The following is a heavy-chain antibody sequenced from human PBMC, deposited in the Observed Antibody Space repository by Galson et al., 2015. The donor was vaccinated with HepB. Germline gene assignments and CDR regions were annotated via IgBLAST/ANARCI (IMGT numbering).Heavy chain of an antibody. V-gene: IGHV4-39*02. CDR2: IYYSGST. CDR1: GGSISSSSYY. CDR3: ARELTRWGNWFDP. D-gene: IGHD4-23*01. J-gene: IGHJ5*02. Sequence: LSLTCTVSGGSISSSSYYWGWIRQPPGKGLEWIGSIYYSGSTYYNPSLKSRVTISVDTSKNQFSLKLSSVTAADTAVYYCARELTRWGNWFDPWGQGTLVTVSS.